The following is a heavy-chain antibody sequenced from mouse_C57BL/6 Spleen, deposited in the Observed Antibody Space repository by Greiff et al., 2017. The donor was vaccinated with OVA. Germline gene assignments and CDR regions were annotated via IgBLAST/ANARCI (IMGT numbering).Heavy chain of an antibody. Sequence: VQLKQPGTELVKPGASVKLSCKASGYTFTSYWMHWVKQRPGQGLEWIGNINPSNGGTNYNEKFKSKATLTVDKSSSTAYMQLSSLTSEDSAVYYCARERQAHYFPLNYWGQGTTLTVSS. J-gene: IGHJ2*01. V-gene: IGHV1-53*01. CDR3: ARERQAHYFPLNY. CDR1: GYTFTSYW. CDR2: INPSNGGT. D-gene: IGHD3-2*01.